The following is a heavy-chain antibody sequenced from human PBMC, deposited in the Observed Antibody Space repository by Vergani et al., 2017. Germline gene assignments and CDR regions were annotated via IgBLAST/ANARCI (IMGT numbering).Heavy chain of an antibody. CDR2: IYPADSDT. Sequence: EVELVQSGPEMRKPGESLKISCKGSEYSFGNYWIGWVRQMPGKGLEWMGIIYPADSDTRYSPSFPGQVTISADKSISTAFLPWDSLKASDTALYYCARHTTYTDSWGQGTLVTVSS. V-gene: IGHV5-51*01. CDR1: EYSFGNYW. CDR3: ARHTTYTDS. D-gene: IGHD1-1*01. J-gene: IGHJ4*02.